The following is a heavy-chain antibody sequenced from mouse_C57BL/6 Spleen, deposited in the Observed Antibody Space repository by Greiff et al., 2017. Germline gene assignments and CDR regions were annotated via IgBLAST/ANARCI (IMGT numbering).Heavy chain of an antibody. CDR3: AIIYYSNLGAMDY. CDR1: GYTFTSYW. D-gene: IGHD2-5*01. V-gene: IGHV1-7*01. CDR2: INPSSGYT. Sequence: QVQLKESGAELAKPGASVKLSCKASGYTFTSYWMHWVKQRPGQGLEWIGYINPSSGYTKYNQKFKDKATLTADKSSSTAYMQLNSLTYEDSAVYYCAIIYYSNLGAMDYWGQGTSVTVSS. J-gene: IGHJ4*01.